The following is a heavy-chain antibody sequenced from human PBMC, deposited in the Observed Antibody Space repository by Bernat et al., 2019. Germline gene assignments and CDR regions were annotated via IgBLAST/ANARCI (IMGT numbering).Heavy chain of an antibody. J-gene: IGHJ4*02. Sequence: VQLVESGGGVVQPGRSLTLSCAASGFSFSGYGMHWVRQAPGKGLEWVLGLRTNGNNTRYSDSVKGRFTISRENAKNTLYLRMNGLGVADTAVYYCVRGSGYYYFDYWGQGILVTVSS. V-gene: IGHV3-74*02. D-gene: IGHD3-22*01. CDR3: VRGSGYYYFDY. CDR1: GFSFSGYG. CDR2: LRTNGNNT.